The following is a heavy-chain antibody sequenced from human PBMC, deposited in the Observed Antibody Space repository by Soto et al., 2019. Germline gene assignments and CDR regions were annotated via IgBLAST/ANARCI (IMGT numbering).Heavy chain of an antibody. V-gene: IGHV3-33*01. J-gene: IGHJ4*02. CDR2: IWYDGSNK. CDR3: AREDSLSSFDY. D-gene: IGHD3-22*01. CDR1: GFTFSSYG. Sequence: QVQLVESGGGVVQPGRSLRLSCVASGFTFSSYGMHWVRQAPGKGLEWVAVIWYDGSNKYYADSVKGRFTISRDNSKNTLYRQMNSLRAEDTAVYYCAREDSLSSFDYWGQGTLVTVSS.